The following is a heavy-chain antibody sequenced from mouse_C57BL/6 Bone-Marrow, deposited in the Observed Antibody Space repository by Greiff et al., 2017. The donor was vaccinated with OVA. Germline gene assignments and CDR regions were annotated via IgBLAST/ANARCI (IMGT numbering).Heavy chain of an antibody. Sequence: DVQLVESGGGLVQPGGSLSLSCAASGFTFTDYYMSWVRQPPGKALEWLGFIRNKANGYTTEYSASVKGRFTISRDNSQSILYLQMNALRAEDSATYYCARWRGYYAMDYWGQGTSVTVSS. V-gene: IGHV7-3*01. CDR3: ARWRGYYAMDY. CDR2: IRNKANGYTT. CDR1: GFTFTDYY. J-gene: IGHJ4*01.